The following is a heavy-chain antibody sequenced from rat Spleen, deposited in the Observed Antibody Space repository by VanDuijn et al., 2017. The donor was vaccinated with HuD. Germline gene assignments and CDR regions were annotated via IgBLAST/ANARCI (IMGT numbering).Heavy chain of an antibody. Sequence: VQLTESGPGLVQPSQTLSLTCTVSGFSLTGNNVYWVRQPPGNGLEWMGYINSAGNTLYNPSLKSRISITRDTSKNQFFLQVNSVTTEDTATYYCARSDGTHYYLPFIYWGQGTQVTVSS. CDR3: ARSDGTHYYLPFIY. CDR2: INSAGNT. J-gene: IGHJ3*01. V-gene: IGHV3-3*01. D-gene: IGHD1-12*02. CDR1: GFSLTGNNV.